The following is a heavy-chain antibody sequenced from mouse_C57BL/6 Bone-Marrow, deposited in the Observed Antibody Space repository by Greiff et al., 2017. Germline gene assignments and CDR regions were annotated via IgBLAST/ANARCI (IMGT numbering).Heavy chain of an antibody. Sequence: EVQLQQSGAELVRPGASVKLSCTASGFNIKDDYMHWVKQWPEQGLEWIGWIAPENGDTKCASKFQGKATITADTSYNTADLEVSSRTSEDTAFYDCTTLRDWGQGTTRTVSS. CDR3: TTLRD. CDR2: IAPENGDT. CDR1: GFNIKDDY. V-gene: IGHV14-4*01. J-gene: IGHJ2*01.